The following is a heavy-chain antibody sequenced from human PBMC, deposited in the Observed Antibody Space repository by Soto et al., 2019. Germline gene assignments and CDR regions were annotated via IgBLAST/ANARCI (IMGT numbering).Heavy chain of an antibody. Sequence: QVQLQQWGAGLLKPSESLSLTCAVYCGSFSSYYWSWIRQPPWKGLEWIGEINHSGSTNYNPSLKSRVTMSVDTSKNQFSLKLSSVTAADTAVYYCARMSRFDCWGQGTLVTVSS. CDR1: CGSFSSYY. V-gene: IGHV4-34*01. CDR3: ARMSRFDC. CDR2: INHSGST. J-gene: IGHJ4*02.